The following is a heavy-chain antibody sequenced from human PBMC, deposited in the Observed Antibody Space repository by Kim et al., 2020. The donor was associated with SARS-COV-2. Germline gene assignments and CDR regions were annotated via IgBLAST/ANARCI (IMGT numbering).Heavy chain of an antibody. Sequence: GGSLRLSCAASGFTFSNYTMSWVRQAPGKGLEWVSAINGAGTNRYYADSVKGRFTLSRDNSKNTLYLQMNSLRAEDTALYYCARDHPMVSDVLYGYSGFDFRGQGTLGIV. CDR3: ARDHPMVSDVLYGYSGFDF. V-gene: IGHV3-23*01. D-gene: IGHD3-9*01. CDR2: INGAGTNR. J-gene: IGHJ4*02. CDR1: GFTFSNYT.